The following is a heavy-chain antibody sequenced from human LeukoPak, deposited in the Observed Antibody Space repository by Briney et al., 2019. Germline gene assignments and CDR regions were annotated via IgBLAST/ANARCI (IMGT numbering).Heavy chain of an antibody. D-gene: IGHD3-16*01. CDR1: GGSFSGYY. V-gene: IGHV4-34*01. CDR3: ARDGRPYVLDWFDP. Sequence: SETLSLTCAVYGGSFSGYYWSWIRQPPGKGLEWIGEINHSGSTNYNPSLKSRVTISVDTSKNQFSLKLSSVTAADTAVYYCARDGRPYVLDWFDPWGQGTLVTVSS. J-gene: IGHJ5*02. CDR2: INHSGST.